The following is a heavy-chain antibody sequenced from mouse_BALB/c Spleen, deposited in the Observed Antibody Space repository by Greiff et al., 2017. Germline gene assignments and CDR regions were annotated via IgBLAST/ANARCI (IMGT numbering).Heavy chain of an antibody. Sequence: VQLKQSGAELVKPGASVKLSCTASGFNIKDTYMHWVKQRPEQGLEWIGRIDPANGNTKYDPKFQGKATITADTSSNTAYLQLSSLTSEDTAVYYCARGFITTVVDYFDYWGQGTTLTVSS. CDR2: IDPANGNT. V-gene: IGHV14-3*02. D-gene: IGHD1-1*01. J-gene: IGHJ2*01. CDR1: GFNIKDTY. CDR3: ARGFITTVVDYFDY.